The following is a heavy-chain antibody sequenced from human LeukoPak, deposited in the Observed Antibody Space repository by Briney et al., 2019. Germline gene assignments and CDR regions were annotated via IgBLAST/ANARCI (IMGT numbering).Heavy chain of an antibody. Sequence: GGSLRLSCAASGFTFNSYGMHWVRQAPGKGLEWVAVISYDGSNKYYADSVKGRFTISRDNSKNTLYPQMNSLRAEDTAVYYCAKYLDQFDYWGQGALVTVSS. J-gene: IGHJ4*02. D-gene: IGHD1-1*01. CDR3: AKYLDQFDY. CDR1: GFTFNSYG. CDR2: ISYDGSNK. V-gene: IGHV3-30*18.